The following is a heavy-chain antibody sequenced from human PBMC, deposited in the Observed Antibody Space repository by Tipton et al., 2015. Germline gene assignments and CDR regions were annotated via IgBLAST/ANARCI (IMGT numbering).Heavy chain of an antibody. CDR2: IFYDGST. V-gene: IGHV4-61*01. J-gene: IGHJ4*02. CDR1: GGSVSSGSAYH. Sequence: GLGKPSETLSLTCTVSGGSVSSGSAYHWSWIRQPPGKGLEWIGYIFYDGSTNYNPSLKSRLTISVDTSKNQFSLRLSSVTAADTAVYFCARTDALGHFDYWGLGTLVTVSS. CDR3: ARTDALGHFDY. D-gene: IGHD2-8*01.